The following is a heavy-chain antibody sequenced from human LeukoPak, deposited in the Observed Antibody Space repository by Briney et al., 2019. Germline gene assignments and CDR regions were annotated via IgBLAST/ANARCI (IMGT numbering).Heavy chain of an antibody. CDR2: ISSNGGST. CDR1: GFTFSSYA. D-gene: IGHD6-13*01. V-gene: IGHV3-64*01. Sequence: GGSLRLSCAASGFTFSSYAMHWVRQAPGKGLKYVSAISSNGGSTYYANSVKGRFTISRDNSKNTLYLQMGSLRAEDMAVYYCARVAAAGSSDYWGQGTLVTVSS. J-gene: IGHJ4*02. CDR3: ARVAAAGSSDY.